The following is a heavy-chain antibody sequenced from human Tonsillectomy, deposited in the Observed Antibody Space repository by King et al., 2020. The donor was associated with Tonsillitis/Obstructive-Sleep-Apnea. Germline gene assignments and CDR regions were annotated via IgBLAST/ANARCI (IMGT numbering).Heavy chain of an antibody. CDR1: GFIFSNAW. CDR3: TTGYSMDV. J-gene: IGHJ6*03. CDR2: SKDKVDAGTK. Sequence: VQLVESGGGLVKPGGSLRVSCAASGFIFSNAWMNWVRQAPGKGLEWVGRSKDKVDAGTKDYVAPVKGSFTISREDSKNTVYMQMNSLKTEDTAVYYCTTGYSMDVWGKGTTVTVSS. V-gene: IGHV3-15*01. D-gene: IGHD1-14*01.